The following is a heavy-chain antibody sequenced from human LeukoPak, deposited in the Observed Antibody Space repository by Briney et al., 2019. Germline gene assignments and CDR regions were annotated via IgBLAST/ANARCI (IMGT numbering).Heavy chain of an antibody. V-gene: IGHV1-2*06. J-gene: IGHJ5*02. CDR1: GYTFTGYY. D-gene: IGHD3-22*01. Sequence: ASVKVSCRASGYTFTGYYMHWVRQAPGQGLEWMGRINPNSGGTKYVQKFQGRVAMTRDTSISTAYMELSRLRSDDTAVYYCARAQYPDYYDSSGYWFFSWGQGTLVTVSS. CDR2: INPNSGGT. CDR3: ARAQYPDYYDSSGYWFFS.